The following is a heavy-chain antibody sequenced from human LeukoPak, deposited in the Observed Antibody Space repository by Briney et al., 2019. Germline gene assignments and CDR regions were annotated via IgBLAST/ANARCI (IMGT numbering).Heavy chain of an antibody. Sequence: ASVKVSCKATGYTFTSYGISWVRQAPGQGLEWMGWISSNSDNTNYAQKLQGRVTMTTDTSTSTAYMELRSLRSDDTAVYYCARDWGSIKVITDYWGQGTLVAVSS. CDR3: ARDWGSIKVITDY. D-gene: IGHD3-16*01. V-gene: IGHV1-18*01. CDR1: GYTFTSYG. CDR2: ISSNSDNT. J-gene: IGHJ4*02.